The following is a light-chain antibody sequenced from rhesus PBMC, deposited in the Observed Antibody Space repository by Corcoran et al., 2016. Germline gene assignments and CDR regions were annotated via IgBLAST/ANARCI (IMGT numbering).Light chain of an antibody. CDR1: QGISSW. J-gene: IGKJ1*01. V-gene: IGKV1-22*01. Sequence: DIQMTQSPSSLSASVGDTVTITCRASQGISSWLAWYQQKPGTAPKLLIYKASSLQSGVPSRFSGSRSGTEFTLTISSLQSEDFATYYCQQYSTTPWTFGQGTKVQIK. CDR2: KAS. CDR3: QQYSTTPWT.